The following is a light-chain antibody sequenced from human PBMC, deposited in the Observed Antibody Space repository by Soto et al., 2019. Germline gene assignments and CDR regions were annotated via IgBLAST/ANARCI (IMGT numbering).Light chain of an antibody. V-gene: IGKV3-15*01. CDR2: GAS. CDR3: QQYNVWLT. Sequence: EIVMTQSPATLSVSPGESATLSCRASQSVSSNLARYQKKPGQAPRLLIYGASTRATGIPARFSGSGSGTDFTLTISSLQSEDFADYYCQQYNVWLTFGGGTRVEIK. CDR1: QSVSSN. J-gene: IGKJ4*01.